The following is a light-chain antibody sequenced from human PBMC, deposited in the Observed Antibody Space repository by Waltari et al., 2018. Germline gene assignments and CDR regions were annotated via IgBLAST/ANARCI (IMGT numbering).Light chain of an antibody. CDR3: SSYAGSNNVV. J-gene: IGLJ2*01. V-gene: IGLV2-8*01. CDR2: EVS. Sequence: QSALTQPPSASGSPGQSVTISCTGTSSDAGRYNYFPWYQQHPGKAPKLMIYEVSKRPSGVPARLSGSKSGNTASLTVSGLQAEDEADYYCSSYAGSNNVVFGGGTKLTVL. CDR1: SSDAGRYNY.